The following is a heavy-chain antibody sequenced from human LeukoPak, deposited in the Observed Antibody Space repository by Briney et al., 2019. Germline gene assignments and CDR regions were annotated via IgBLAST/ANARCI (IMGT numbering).Heavy chain of an antibody. V-gene: IGHV5-51*01. CDR1: GYSFNTYW. Sequence: GESLKISCKGSGYSFNTYWIGWVRQMPGKGLELMGLIYPDDSDTRYSPSFQGQVTISADKSITTAYLQWTNLKASGTAMYYCARLLGGAAEGPFDYWGQGTLVTVSS. J-gene: IGHJ4*02. CDR3: ARLLGGAAEGPFDY. CDR2: IYPDDSDT. D-gene: IGHD6-13*01.